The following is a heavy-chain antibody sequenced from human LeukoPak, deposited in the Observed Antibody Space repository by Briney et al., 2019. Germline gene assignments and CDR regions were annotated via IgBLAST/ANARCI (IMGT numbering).Heavy chain of an antibody. V-gene: IGHV1-2*06. D-gene: IGHD3-10*01. CDR2: INPNSGGT. CDR1: GYTFTGYY. Sequence: ASVKVSCKASGYTFTGYYMHWVRQAPGQGLEWMGRINPNSGGTNYAQNFQGRVTMTRDTSISTAYMELRSLRSDDTAVYYCARGPYGSGSYYNPPDYWGQGTLVTVSS. CDR3: ARGPYGSGSYYNPPDY. J-gene: IGHJ4*02.